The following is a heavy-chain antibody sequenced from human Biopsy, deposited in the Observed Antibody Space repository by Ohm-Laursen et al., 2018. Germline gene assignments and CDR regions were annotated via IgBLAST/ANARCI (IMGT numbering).Heavy chain of an antibody. CDR1: GGTFSSSA. CDR2: IIGIFRTA. J-gene: IGHJ5*02. Sequence: ASVKVSCKASGGTFSSSAITWVRQAPGQGLEWMGGIIGIFRTAHYAQKFQGRATITADEFMSTAYMELSSLRSEDTAVYYCARGGGYNWNNGWFDPWGQGALVTASS. CDR3: ARGGGYNWNNGWFDP. V-gene: IGHV1-69*13. D-gene: IGHD1/OR15-1a*01.